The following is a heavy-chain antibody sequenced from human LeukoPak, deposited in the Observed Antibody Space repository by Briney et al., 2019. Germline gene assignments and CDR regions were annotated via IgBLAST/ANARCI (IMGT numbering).Heavy chain of an antibody. CDR1: GGSISSHY. V-gene: IGHV4-59*11. Sequence: SETLSLTCTVSGGSISSHYWSWIRQPPGKGLEWIGYIYYSGSTNYNPSLKSRVTISVDTSRNQFSLKLSSVTAADTAVYYCARGTGGYVFKSSFDYWGQGTLVTVSS. CDR2: IYYSGST. D-gene: IGHD5-12*01. J-gene: IGHJ4*02. CDR3: ARGTGGYVFKSSFDY.